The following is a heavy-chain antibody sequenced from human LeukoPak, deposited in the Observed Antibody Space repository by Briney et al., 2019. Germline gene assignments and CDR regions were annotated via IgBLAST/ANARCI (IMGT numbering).Heavy chain of an antibody. CDR3: ARDSHYYDSSGFDY. J-gene: IGHJ4*02. D-gene: IGHD3-22*01. Sequence: PGGSLRLSCAASGFTFSSYWMSWVRQAPGKGLEWVANIKQDGSEKYYVDSVKGRFTISRDNAKNSLYLQMNSLRAEDTAVYYCARDSHYYDSSGFDYWGQGTLVTVSS. V-gene: IGHV3-7*01. CDR1: GFTFSSYW. CDR2: IKQDGSEK.